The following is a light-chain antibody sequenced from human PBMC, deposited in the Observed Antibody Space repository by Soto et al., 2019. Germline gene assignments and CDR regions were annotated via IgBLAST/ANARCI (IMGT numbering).Light chain of an antibody. CDR2: AAS. Sequence: DIQMTQSPSSLSASVGDRVTITRRASQGISNFLAWYQQKPGKVPKLLIYAASTLQSGVPSRFSGSGSGTDFTLTISSLQPVDVATYYCQRYDSAPLTFGGGTKVDI. CDR1: QGISNF. CDR3: QRYDSAPLT. V-gene: IGKV1-27*01. J-gene: IGKJ4*01.